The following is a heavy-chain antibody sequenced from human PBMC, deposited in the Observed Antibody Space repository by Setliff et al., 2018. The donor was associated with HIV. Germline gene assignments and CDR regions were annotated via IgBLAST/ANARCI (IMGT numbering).Heavy chain of an antibody. CDR2: IYTNGNT. CDR1: GGSISRGSYY. D-gene: IGHD3-16*01. CDR3: ARGDPFTDFDS. Sequence: LSLPCTVSGGSISRGSYYWSWIRQPAGKGLEWIGRIYTNGNTNYNPSLKSRVTVSADTSKNQFSLKLTSVTAADTAVYYCARGDPFTDFDSWGQGTLVTVSS. J-gene: IGHJ4*02. V-gene: IGHV4-61*02.